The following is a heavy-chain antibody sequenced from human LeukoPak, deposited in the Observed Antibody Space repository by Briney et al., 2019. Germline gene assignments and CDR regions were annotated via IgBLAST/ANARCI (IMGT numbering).Heavy chain of an antibody. Sequence: GGSLRLSCAASGFTVSSNYMSWVRQAPGKGLEWVSGISGSGGSTYYADSVKGRFIISRDNSKNTLYVQMNSLRAEDTAVYYCAKDGQYSSSSPYYFDYWGQGTLVTVSS. J-gene: IGHJ4*02. V-gene: IGHV3-23*01. CDR3: AKDGQYSSSSPYYFDY. CDR2: ISGSGGST. CDR1: GFTVSSNY. D-gene: IGHD6-6*01.